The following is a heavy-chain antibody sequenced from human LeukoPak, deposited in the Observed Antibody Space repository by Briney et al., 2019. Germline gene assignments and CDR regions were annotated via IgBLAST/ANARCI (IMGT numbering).Heavy chain of an antibody. Sequence: ASVKVSCKASGYTFTSYYMHWVRQAPGQGLEWMGWINTNTGNPTYAQGFTGRFVFSLDTSVSTAYLQISSLKAEDTAVYYCARDLQNVGALRRYYFDYWGQGTLVTVSS. J-gene: IGHJ4*02. CDR3: ARDLQNVGALRRYYFDY. D-gene: IGHD1-26*01. V-gene: IGHV7-4-1*02. CDR2: INTNTGNP. CDR1: GYTFTSYY.